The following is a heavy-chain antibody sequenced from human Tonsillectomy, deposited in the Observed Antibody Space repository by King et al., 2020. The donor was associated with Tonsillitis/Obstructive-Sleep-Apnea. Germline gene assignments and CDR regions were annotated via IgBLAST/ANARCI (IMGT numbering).Heavy chain of an antibody. V-gene: IGHV4-34*01. CDR1: GGSFSGYY. CDR2: INHSGST. CDR3: ASIGPNDY. J-gene: IGHJ4*02. Sequence: VQLQQWGAGLLKPSETLSLTCAVYGGSFSGYYWSWIRQPPGKGLEWIGEINHSGSTNYNPSLKSRVTISVDTSKNQFSLKLSSVTAADAAVYYWASIGPNDYWGQGTLVTVSS.